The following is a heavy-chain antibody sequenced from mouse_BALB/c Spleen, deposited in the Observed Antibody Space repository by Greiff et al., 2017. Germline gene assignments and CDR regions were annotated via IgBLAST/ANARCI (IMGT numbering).Heavy chain of an antibody. D-gene: IGHD6-2*01. CDR2: INPNNGGT. CDR1: GYTFTDYN. Sequence: EVQLQQSGPELVKPGASVKIPCKASGYTFTDYNMDWVKQSHGKSLEWIGDINPNNGGTIYNQKFKGKATLTVDKSSSTAYMELRSLTSEDTAVYYCAREQVVSRAMDYWGQGTSVTVSS. CDR3: AREQVVSRAMDY. V-gene: IGHV1-18*01. J-gene: IGHJ4*01.